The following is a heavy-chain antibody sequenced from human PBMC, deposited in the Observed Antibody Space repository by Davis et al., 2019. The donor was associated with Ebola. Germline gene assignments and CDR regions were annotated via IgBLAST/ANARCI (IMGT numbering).Heavy chain of an antibody. CDR2: ICVRTDDT. CDR1: GFTFSSYS. Sequence: PGGSLRLSCVASGFTFSSYSFNWVRHTPGKGLEGVSHICVRTDDTHYADSVKGRFTISKDHSKNTVYLQMNSLRVEDTDVYYCVRSQGYFAWFDPWGQGTLVTVSS. J-gene: IGHJ5*02. D-gene: IGHD3-22*01. V-gene: IGHV3-23*01. CDR3: VRSQGYFAWFDP.